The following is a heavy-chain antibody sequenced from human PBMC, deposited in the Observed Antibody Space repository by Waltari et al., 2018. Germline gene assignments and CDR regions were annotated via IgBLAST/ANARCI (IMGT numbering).Heavy chain of an antibody. Sequence: QVQLQQWGAGLLKPSETLSLTCAVYGGSFSGYYWSWIRPPPGQGLEWIGEINHSGSTNYNPSLKSRVTISVDTSKNQFSLKLSSVTAADTAVYYCARGLLITFGGVILEGYFQHWGQGTLVTVSS. V-gene: IGHV4-34*01. D-gene: IGHD3-16*02. CDR3: ARGLLITFGGVILEGYFQH. CDR1: GGSFSGYY. J-gene: IGHJ1*01. CDR2: INHSGST.